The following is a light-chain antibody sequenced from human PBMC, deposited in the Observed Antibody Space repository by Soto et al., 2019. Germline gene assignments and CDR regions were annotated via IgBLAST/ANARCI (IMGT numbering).Light chain of an antibody. CDR2: GAS. V-gene: IGKV3-20*01. J-gene: IGKJ3*01. Sequence: EVVMTQSPATLSVSPGETATLSCRASQTVGSNLAWYQQKPGQAPRLLNYGASSRATGTPDRFSGSGSGTDFTLTISRLEPEDFAVYYCQHYGNSPPAVTFGPGTKVEIK. CDR1: QTVGSN. CDR3: QHYGNSPPAVT.